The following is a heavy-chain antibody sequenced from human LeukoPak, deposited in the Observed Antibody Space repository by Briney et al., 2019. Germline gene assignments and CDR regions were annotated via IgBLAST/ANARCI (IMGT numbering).Heavy chain of an antibody. CDR1: GGSISSYY. Sequence: SETLSLTCTVSGGSISSYYWSWIRQPPGKGLEWIGYIYYSGSTGYNPSLKSRVTISVDTSKNQFSLKMTSVTAADTAVYYCARGRWELLDSWGQGTLVTVSS. D-gene: IGHD3-10*01. CDR3: ARGRWELLDS. J-gene: IGHJ4*02. V-gene: IGHV4-59*01. CDR2: IYYSGST.